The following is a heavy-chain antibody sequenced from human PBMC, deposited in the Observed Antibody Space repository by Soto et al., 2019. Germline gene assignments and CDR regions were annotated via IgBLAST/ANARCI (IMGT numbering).Heavy chain of an antibody. J-gene: IGHJ5*02. D-gene: IGHD3-16*01. CDR2: ISGGGSDT. CDR1: GFTFRSYA. CDR3: AKDASLEVFFPLDA. Sequence: EVHLLESGGGLVQPGGSLRLSCSASGFTFRSYAMSWVRHAPGKGLEWVSGISGGGSDTYYSDSVRGRFTISRDNSKNTLYLQMNSLRVEDSAVYFCAKDASLEVFFPLDAWGQGTLVTVSS. V-gene: IGHV3-23*01.